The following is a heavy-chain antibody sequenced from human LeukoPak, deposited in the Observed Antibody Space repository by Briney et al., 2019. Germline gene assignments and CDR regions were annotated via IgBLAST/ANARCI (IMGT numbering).Heavy chain of an antibody. CDR2: ISRSGDST. CDR3: AKDLRYYDSSGYLDY. D-gene: IGHD3-22*01. CDR1: GFTFSSYD. J-gene: IGHJ4*02. V-gene: IGHV3-23*01. Sequence: GGSLRLSCAASGFTFSSYDMSWVRQAPGKGLEWVSAISRSGDSTYYVDSVKGRFTISRDNSKNTLYLQMNSLRAEDTAVYYCAKDLRYYDSSGYLDYWGQGTLVTVSS.